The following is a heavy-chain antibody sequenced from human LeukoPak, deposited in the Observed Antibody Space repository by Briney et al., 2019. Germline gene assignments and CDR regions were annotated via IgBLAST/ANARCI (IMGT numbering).Heavy chain of an antibody. Sequence: ASVKVSCKASGYTFTSYDINWVRQATGQGLEWMGWMNPNSGNTGYAQKFQGRVTITRNTSISTAYMELSSLRSEDTAVYYCARVNSGLRFLEWGPWGQGTPVTVSS. J-gene: IGHJ4*02. CDR1: GYTFTSYD. D-gene: IGHD3-3*01. CDR2: MNPNSGNT. V-gene: IGHV1-8*03. CDR3: ARVNSGLRFLEWGP.